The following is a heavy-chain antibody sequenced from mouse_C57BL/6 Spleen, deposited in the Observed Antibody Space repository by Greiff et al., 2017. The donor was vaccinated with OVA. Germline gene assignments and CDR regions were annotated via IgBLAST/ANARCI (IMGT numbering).Heavy chain of an antibody. D-gene: IGHD1-1*01. V-gene: IGHV1-80*01. Sequence: VQLQQSGAELVKPGASVKISCKASGYAFSSYWMNWVKQRPGKGLEWIGQIYPGDGDTNYNGKFKGKATLTADKSSSTAYMQLSSLTSEDSAVYFCARGGFITTVVAPFDYWGQGTTLTVSS. CDR2: IYPGDGDT. J-gene: IGHJ2*01. CDR1: GYAFSSYW. CDR3: ARGGFITTVVAPFDY.